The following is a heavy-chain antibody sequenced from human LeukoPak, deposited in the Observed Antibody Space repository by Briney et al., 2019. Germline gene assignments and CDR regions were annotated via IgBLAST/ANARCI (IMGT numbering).Heavy chain of an antibody. V-gene: IGHV3-7*01. D-gene: IGHD6-6*01. Sequence: PGGSLRLSCAASGFTFSSYWLSWVRQAPGKGLEWVANIKQDGSEKYYVDSVKGRFTIPRDNAKNSLFLQMNSLRAEDTAVYYCARGGAARPDYWGQGTLVTVSS. J-gene: IGHJ4*02. CDR2: IKQDGSEK. CDR1: GFTFSSYW. CDR3: ARGGAARPDY.